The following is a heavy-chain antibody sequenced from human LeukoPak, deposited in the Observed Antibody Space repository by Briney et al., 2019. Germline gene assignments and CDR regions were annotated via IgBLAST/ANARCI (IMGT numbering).Heavy chain of an antibody. V-gene: IGHV3-23*01. CDR2: ISGSGGST. CDR1: GFTLSSYS. J-gene: IGHJ4*02. CDR3: AKFTIFGVVTGIDY. Sequence: GGSLRLSCAASGFTLSSYSMDWIRQAPGKGLEWVSAISGSGGSTYYADSVKGRFTISRDNSKNTLYLQMNSLRAEDTAVYYCAKFTIFGVVTGIDYWGQGTLVTVS. D-gene: IGHD3-3*01.